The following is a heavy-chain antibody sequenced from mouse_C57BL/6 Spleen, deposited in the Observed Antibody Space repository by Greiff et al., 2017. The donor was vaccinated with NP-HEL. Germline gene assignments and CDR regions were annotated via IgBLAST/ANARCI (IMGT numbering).Heavy chain of an antibody. D-gene: IGHD2-4*01. CDR2: IDPSDSYT. V-gene: IGHV1-69*01. Sequence: VQLQQPGAELVMPGASVKLSCKASGYTFTSYWMHWVKQRPGQGLEWIGEIDPSDSYTNYNQKFKGKSTLTVDKSSSTAYMQLSSLTSEDSAVYYCARPSSYYDYDGGYWYFDVWGTGTTVTVSS. CDR3: ARPSSYYDYDGGYWYFDV. CDR1: GYTFTSYW. J-gene: IGHJ1*03.